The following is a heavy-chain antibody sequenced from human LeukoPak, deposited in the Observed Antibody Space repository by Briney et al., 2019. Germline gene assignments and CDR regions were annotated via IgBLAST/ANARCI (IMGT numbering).Heavy chain of an antibody. J-gene: IGHJ4*02. CDR1: GGSNSSSSYY. CDR2: IYYSGST. Sequence: SETLSLTCTVSGGSNSSSSYYWGWIRQPPGKGLEWIGSIYYSGSTYYNPSLKSRVTISVDTSKNQFSLKLSSVTAADTAVYYCAREGCGGDCYFHEGGENYFDYWGQGTLVTVSS. V-gene: IGHV4-39*07. D-gene: IGHD2-21*02. CDR3: AREGCGGDCYFHEGGENYFDY.